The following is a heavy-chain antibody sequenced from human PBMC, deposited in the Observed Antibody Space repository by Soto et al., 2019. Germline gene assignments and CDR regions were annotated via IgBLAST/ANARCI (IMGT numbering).Heavy chain of an antibody. D-gene: IGHD6-19*01. Sequence: QITLKESGPTLVKPTQTLTLTCTFSGFSLSSTRMAVGWIRQPPGKALEWLALIYWDDDKRYSPFLKSRLTIXTXTXXNQVVLTMSTRDPVDTARYYCAHIVVAGLGYYFDYWGQGTLVTVSS. V-gene: IGHV2-5*02. CDR2: IYWDDDK. J-gene: IGHJ4*02. CDR1: GFSLSSTRMA. CDR3: AHIVVAGLGYYFDY.